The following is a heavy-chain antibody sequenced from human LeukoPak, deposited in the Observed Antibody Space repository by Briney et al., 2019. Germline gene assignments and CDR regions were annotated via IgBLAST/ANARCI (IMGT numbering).Heavy chain of an antibody. J-gene: IGHJ3*02. D-gene: IGHD3-10*01. CDR3: ARDLIGRYYGSGSSRGAFDI. V-gene: IGHV4-59*01. CDR2: IYYSGST. CDR1: GGSISSYY. Sequence: SETLSLTCTVSGGSISSYYWSWIRQPPGKGLEWIGYIYYSGSTNYNPSLKSRVTISVDTSKNQFSLKLSSVTAADTAVYYCARDLIGRYYGSGSSRGAFDIWGQGTMVTVSS.